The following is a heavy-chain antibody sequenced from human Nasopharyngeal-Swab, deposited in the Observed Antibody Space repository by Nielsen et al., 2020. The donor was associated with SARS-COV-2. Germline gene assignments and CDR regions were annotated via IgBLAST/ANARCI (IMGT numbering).Heavy chain of an antibody. CDR1: AFTFSGYW. J-gene: IGHJ4*02. Sequence: GESLKISCAASAFTFSGYWMNWVRQAPGKGLEWVASIKQDGSEKYYVDSVKGRFTISRDNAKNSLYLQMNSLRVEDTAVYYCAIPTRSTPFGYWGQGTLVTVSS. CDR3: AIPTRSTPFGY. CDR2: IKQDGSEK. D-gene: IGHD2-15*01. V-gene: IGHV3-7*03.